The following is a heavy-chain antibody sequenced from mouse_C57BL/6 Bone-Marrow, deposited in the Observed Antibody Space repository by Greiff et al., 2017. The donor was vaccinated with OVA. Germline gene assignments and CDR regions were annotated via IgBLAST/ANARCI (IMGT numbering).Heavy chain of an antibody. CDR1: GYTFTSYW. J-gene: IGHJ4*01. D-gene: IGHD2-4*01. CDR3: AREIYYDYLYYAMDY. CDR2: IDPSDSET. Sequence: VQLQQPGAELVRPGSSVKLSCKASGYTFTSYWMHWVKQRPIQGLEWIGNIDPSDSETHYNQKFKDKATLTVDKSSSTAYMQLSSLTSEDSAVYYCAREIYYDYLYYAMDYWGQGTSVTVSS. V-gene: IGHV1-52*01.